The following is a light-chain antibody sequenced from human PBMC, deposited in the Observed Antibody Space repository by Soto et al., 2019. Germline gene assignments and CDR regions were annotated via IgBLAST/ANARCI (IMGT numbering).Light chain of an antibody. J-gene: IGKJ1*01. CDR2: GAS. CDR1: QGISNY. CDR3: QKYDSAPWT. V-gene: IGKV1-27*01. Sequence: EIQMTQSPSSLSASVGDRVTITCRASQGISNYLAWYQQKPGKVPKLLIYGASTLKSGVPSRLSGSGSGTDFTLIINSLQPEDVANYYCQKYDSAPWTFGQGTKVEIK.